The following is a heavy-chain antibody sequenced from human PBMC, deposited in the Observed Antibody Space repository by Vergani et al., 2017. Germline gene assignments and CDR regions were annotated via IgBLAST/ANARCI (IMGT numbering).Heavy chain of an antibody. J-gene: IGHJ4*02. D-gene: IGHD5-12*01. Sequence: EVQLVESGGGLVQPGGSLRLSCAASGFTFSSYWMHWVRQDPGKGLVWVSRINSEGSSTSYADSVKGRFIVSRDNSKNTLYLQMNSLRAEDTAVYYCAKDRYSGYDSEGLFDYWGQGTLVTVSS. CDR3: AKDRYSGYDSEGLFDY. CDR1: GFTFSSYW. V-gene: IGHV3-74*01. CDR2: INSEGSST.